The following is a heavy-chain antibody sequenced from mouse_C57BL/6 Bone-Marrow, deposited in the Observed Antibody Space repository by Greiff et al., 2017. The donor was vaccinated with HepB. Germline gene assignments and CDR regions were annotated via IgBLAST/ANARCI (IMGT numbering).Heavy chain of an antibody. CDR1: GFTFTDYY. CDR2: IRNTADGYTT. V-gene: IGHV7-3*01. Sequence: EVKLVESGGGLVQPGGSLSLSCAASGFTFTDYYMSWVRQPPGQALEWLGFIRNTADGYTTEYSASVKGRFTISRDNSQSILYLQMNALRAEDSATYYCARQHSIRDYWGRGTTLTVSS. D-gene: IGHD2-10*02. CDR3: ARQHSIRDY. J-gene: IGHJ2*01.